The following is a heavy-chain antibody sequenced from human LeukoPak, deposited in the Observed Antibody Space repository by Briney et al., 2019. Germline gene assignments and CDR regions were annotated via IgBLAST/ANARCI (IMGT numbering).Heavy chain of an antibody. Sequence: ASVKDSCKASGYTFNNYGINWVRQAPGQGLEWVGWISTYNDNTNYAQKLQGRVTMTTDTSTSTAYMELRSLTSDDTAVYYCARVVFEVGFQFDFWGHGTLVTVSS. V-gene: IGHV1-18*01. CDR2: ISTYNDNT. CDR1: GYTFNNYG. J-gene: IGHJ4*03. CDR3: ARVVFEVGFQFDF. D-gene: IGHD1-26*01.